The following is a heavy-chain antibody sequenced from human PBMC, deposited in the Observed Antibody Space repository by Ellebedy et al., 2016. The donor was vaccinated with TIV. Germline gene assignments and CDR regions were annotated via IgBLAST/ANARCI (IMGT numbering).Heavy chain of an antibody. CDR2: ISGSGDTV. CDR3: ARVCGGDCYGKP. CDR1: GFIFSNYN. Sequence: GESLKISCAASGFIFSNYNMNWVRQAPGKGLEWVSYISGSGDTVSYADSVKGRFTISRDNAKNSLFLQLNSLRDEDTAVYYCARVCGGDCYGKPWGQGTMVTVSS. D-gene: IGHD2-21*02. V-gene: IGHV3-48*02. J-gene: IGHJ3*01.